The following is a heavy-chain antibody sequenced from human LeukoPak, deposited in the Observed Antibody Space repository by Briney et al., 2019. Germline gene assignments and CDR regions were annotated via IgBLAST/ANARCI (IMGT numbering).Heavy chain of an antibody. D-gene: IGHD1-26*01. CDR1: GYTFTSYS. CDR3: ARSRSGTYLLAY. V-gene: IGHV1-46*01. CDR2: INPSGGST. J-gene: IGHJ4*02. Sequence: ASVKVSFTASGYTFTSYSIHWVRQAPGQGLKWLGIINPSGGSTTYAQKFQGRVTMTRDTSTSTVYMELSSLRSEDTAVYYCARSRSGTYLLAYWGQGPLVTVSS.